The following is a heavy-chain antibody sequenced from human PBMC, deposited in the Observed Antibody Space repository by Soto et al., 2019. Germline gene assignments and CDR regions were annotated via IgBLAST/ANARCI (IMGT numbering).Heavy chain of an antibody. CDR1: GYTFTSYG. V-gene: IGHV1-18*01. J-gene: IGHJ4*02. CDR3: SSGSGSHFPFFDR. Sequence: ASVKVSCKASGYTFTSYGISWVRQAPGQGLEWMGWISAYNGNTNYAQKLQGRVTMTTDTSTSTAYTELRSTRYQETAIYFCSSGSGSHFPFFDRWGPVTLVTVSS. CDR2: ISAYNGNT. D-gene: IGHD1-26*01.